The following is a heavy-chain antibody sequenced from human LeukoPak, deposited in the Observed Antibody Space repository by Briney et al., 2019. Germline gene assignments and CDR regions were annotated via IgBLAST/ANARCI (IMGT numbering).Heavy chain of an antibody. CDR3: VRGFLGLNGGV. D-gene: IGHD1-26*01. V-gene: IGHV4-34*01. CDR2: INHNGST. J-gene: IGHJ6*02. Sequence: SWIRQAPGKGLEWIGEINHNGSTSSNPSLKSRVTMSVDTSKSRFSLKLNSATAADTAVYYCVRGFLGLNGGVWGQGTTVTVSS.